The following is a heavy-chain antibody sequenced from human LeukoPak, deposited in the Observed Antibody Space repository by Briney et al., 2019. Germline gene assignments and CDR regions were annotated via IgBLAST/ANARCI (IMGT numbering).Heavy chain of an antibody. CDR1: GYSFTNHW. V-gene: IGHV5-51*01. J-gene: IGHJ4*02. CDR3: ARLSGYSGYDHLDY. D-gene: IGHD5-12*01. CDR2: IYPGDSDT. Sequence: GESLKISCKGSGYSFTNHWIGWVRQMPGKGLEWVGIIYPGDSDTRYSPSFQGQVTISADKSISTAYLQWSSLRASDTAMYYCARLSGYSGYDHLDYWGQGTLVTVSS.